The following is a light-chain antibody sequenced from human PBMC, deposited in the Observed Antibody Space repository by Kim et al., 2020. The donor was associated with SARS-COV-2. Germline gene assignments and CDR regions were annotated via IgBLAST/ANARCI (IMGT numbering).Light chain of an antibody. CDR1: SSYIGDYDY. Sequence: PGHSVTISCTGTSSYIGDYDYVSWYQPHAGHAPKLLMYEVNKRPAGVPDRFSGSKSANTASLTVSGLQAEDEADYYCSSYAGSSVLFGGGTQLTVL. V-gene: IGLV2-8*01. CDR3: SSYAGSSVL. CDR2: EVN. J-gene: IGLJ2*01.